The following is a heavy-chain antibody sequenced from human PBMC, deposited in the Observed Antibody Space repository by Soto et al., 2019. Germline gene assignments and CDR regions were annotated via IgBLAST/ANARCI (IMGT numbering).Heavy chain of an antibody. J-gene: IGHJ4*02. V-gene: IGHV3-23*01. CDR1: GFTFSNYA. CDR3: AKRSRTHPYHFAF. Sequence: GGSLRLSCAASGFTFSNYAMGWVRQAPGKGLEWVSTIGRIGGGTHYADSVEGRFTISRDDSKSTLYLQIFSLTADDTAIYYCAKRSRTHPYHFAFRARGTLVPVSS. CDR2: IGRIGGGT. D-gene: IGHD3-16*01.